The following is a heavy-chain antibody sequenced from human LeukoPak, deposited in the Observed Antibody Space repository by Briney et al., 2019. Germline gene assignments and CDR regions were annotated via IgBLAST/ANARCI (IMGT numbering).Heavy chain of an antibody. Sequence: ASVTVSCKASGYTFTSYGISWVRQAPGQGLEWMGWISAYNGNTNYAQKLQGRVTMTTDTSTSTAYMELRSLRSDDTAVYYCARVIILPVYSSSSPDYWGQGTLVTVSS. CDR1: GYTFTSYG. V-gene: IGHV1-18*01. CDR2: ISAYNGNT. J-gene: IGHJ4*02. D-gene: IGHD6-6*01. CDR3: ARVIILPVYSSSSPDY.